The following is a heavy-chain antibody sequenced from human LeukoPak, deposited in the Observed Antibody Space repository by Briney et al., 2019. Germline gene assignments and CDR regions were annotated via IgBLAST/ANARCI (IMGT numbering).Heavy chain of an antibody. J-gene: IGHJ4*02. V-gene: IGHV3-30*02. D-gene: IGHD3-3*01. CDR2: VRYDGSNN. Sequence: GGSLRLSCAASGFTLSGYGMHWVRQAPGKGLEWVAFVRYDGSNNSYANSVKGRFTISRANPKNTLYLQMNSLRAEDTAVYYCAKDSNYDFWNAYSPSSFDSWGQGTLVTVSS. CDR1: GFTLSGYG. CDR3: AKDSNYDFWNAYSPSSFDS.